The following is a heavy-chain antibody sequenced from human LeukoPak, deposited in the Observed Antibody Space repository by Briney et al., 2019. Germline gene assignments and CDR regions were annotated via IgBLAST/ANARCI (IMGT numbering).Heavy chain of an antibody. V-gene: IGHV3-7*01. J-gene: IGHJ4*02. CDR1: GFAFSSYW. CDR2: INQDGNSQ. D-gene: IGHD2-21*01. CDR3: ARSLWPEDY. Sequence: GGSLRPSCEASGFAFSSYWASWVRQAPGKGLEWVANINQDGNSQNYVDSVRGRFTISKDNAKNSVYLQMNSLRAEDTAVYYCARSLWPEDYWGQGILVTVSS.